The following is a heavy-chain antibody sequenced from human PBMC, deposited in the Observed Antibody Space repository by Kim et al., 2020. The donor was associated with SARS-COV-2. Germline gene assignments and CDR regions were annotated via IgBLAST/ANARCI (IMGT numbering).Heavy chain of an antibody. CDR3: VRVAVGASSWYYFDS. Sequence: ADSLQGGITISRDNAENSLYLEMNSLGPEDTAVYYCVRVAVGASSWYYFDSWGQGTLVTVSS. D-gene: IGHD6-13*01. J-gene: IGHJ4*02. V-gene: IGHV3-11*05.